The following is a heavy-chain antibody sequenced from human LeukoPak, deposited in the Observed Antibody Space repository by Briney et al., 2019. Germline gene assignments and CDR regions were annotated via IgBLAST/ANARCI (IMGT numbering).Heavy chain of an antibody. CDR1: GDSVSSNSAA. Sequence: SQTLSLTCAISGDSVSSNSAAWNWIRQSPSRGLEWLGRTYYRSKWYNDYAVSVKSRITINPDTSKNQFSLQLNSVTPEDTAVYYCARAGRRIRGPPHSTGYSSSWYGYWGQGTLVTVSP. CDR2: TYYRSKWYN. CDR3: ARAGRRIRGPPHSTGYSSSWYGY. V-gene: IGHV6-1*01. J-gene: IGHJ4*02. D-gene: IGHD6-13*01.